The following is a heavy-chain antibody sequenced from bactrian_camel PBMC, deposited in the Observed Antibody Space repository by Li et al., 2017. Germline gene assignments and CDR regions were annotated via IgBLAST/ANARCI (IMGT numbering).Heavy chain of an antibody. J-gene: IGHJ7*01. V-gene: IGHV3S1*01. D-gene: IGHD6*01. CDR1: GYTYRRAC. Sequence: HVQLVESGGGSVQSGGSLRLSCAASGYTYRRACMGWRRQAPGKPREGVAIIYTGDSDTLYADSVKGRFTISRDNAKNTVYLQLNSLKTEDMAMYYCAKDRPRSRRGALRTLIAGTWGHYGMDYWGKGTQVTVS. CDR2: IYTGDSDT.